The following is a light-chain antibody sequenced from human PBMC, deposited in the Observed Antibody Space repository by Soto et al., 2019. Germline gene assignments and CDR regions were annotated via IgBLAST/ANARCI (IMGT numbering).Light chain of an antibody. CDR1: QDISNY. CDR2: DAS. V-gene: IGKV1-33*01. J-gene: IGKJ5*01. CDR3: QQYDNLPSIT. Sequence: DLPMTQSPSSLSASVGDRVTITCQASQDISNYLNWYQQKPGKAPKFLIYDASNLETGVPSRFSGSGSGTDFTFTISSLQPEDIATYYCQQYDNLPSITFGQGTRLEIK.